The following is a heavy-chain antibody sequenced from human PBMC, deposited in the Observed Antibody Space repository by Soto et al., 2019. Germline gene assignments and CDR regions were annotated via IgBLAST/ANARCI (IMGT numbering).Heavy chain of an antibody. Sequence: PSETLSLTCAVSGGSISSSNWWSWVRQPPGKGLEWIGEIYHSGSTNYNPSLKSRVTISVDKSKNQFSLKLSSVTAADTAVYYCARNIVLMVYAIQNRAFDIWGQGTMVTVSS. CDR3: ARNIVLMVYAIQNRAFDI. D-gene: IGHD2-8*01. CDR2: IYHSGST. J-gene: IGHJ3*02. V-gene: IGHV4-4*02. CDR1: GGSISSSNW.